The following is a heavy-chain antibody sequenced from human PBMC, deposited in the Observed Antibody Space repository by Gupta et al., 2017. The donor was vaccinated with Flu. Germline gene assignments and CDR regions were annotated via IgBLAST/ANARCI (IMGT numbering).Heavy chain of an antibody. CDR2: ISGGGAIST. CDR1: YA. V-gene: IGHV3-23*01. D-gene: IGHD1-26*01. Sequence: YALSWGRHGTGKGLEWVAEISGGGAISTNYAESVKGRFTIASDNSKNMLYLQMNSLRAGETAVDYWAKGLWSVGAISDVWGQGSLVTVSS. CDR3: AKGLWSVGAISDV. J-gene: IGHJ1*01.